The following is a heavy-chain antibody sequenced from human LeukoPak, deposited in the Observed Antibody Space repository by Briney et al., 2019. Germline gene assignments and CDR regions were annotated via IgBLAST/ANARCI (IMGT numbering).Heavy chain of an antibody. CDR1: GFTFSSYT. CDR2: ISSSSSYI. V-gene: IGHV3-21*01. D-gene: IGHD5-24*01. CDR3: ARDARDGYNHFDY. J-gene: IGHJ4*02. Sequence: PGGSLRLSCAASGFTFSSYTMNWVRQAPGKGLEWVSSISSSSSYIYYADSVKGRFTISRDNAKNSLYLQMNSLRAEDTAVYYCARDARDGYNHFDYWGQGTLVTVSS.